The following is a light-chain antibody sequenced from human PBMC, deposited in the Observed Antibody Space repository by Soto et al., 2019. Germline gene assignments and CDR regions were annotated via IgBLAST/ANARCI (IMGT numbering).Light chain of an antibody. J-gene: IGKJ1*01. CDR3: QQYGSSGT. CDR1: QSLSKY. V-gene: IGKV3-20*01. CDR2: DAS. Sequence: EIVLTQSPATLALSPGERATLSCRASQSLSKYLAWYQQKPGQAPRLLIYDASNRATGIPDRFSGSGSGTDFTLTISRLEPEDFAVYYCQQYGSSGTFGQGTKVDIK.